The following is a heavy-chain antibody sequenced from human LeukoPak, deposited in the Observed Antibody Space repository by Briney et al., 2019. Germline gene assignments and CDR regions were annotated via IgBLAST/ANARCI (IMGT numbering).Heavy chain of an antibody. D-gene: IGHD6-6*01. J-gene: IGHJ4*02. Sequence: GESLKISCKGFGYRFARYWIGWVRQMPGRGLEWMGIIYPGDSDTIYSPSFQGQVTISADKSINTAYLQWNSLRASDTAIYYCTRQASVAARITYWGQGTLVTVSS. CDR3: TRQASVAARITY. CDR2: IYPGDSDT. V-gene: IGHV5-51*01. CDR1: GYRFARYW.